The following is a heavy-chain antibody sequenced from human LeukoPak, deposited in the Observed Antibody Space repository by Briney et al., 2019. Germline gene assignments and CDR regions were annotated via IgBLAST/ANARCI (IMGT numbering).Heavy chain of an antibody. CDR2: ISSSSSYI. CDR3: AKGGGIWGTAGY. Sequence: GGSLRLSCAASGFTFSSYSMNWVRQAPGKGLEWVSSISSSSSYIYYADSVKGRFTISRDNSKNTLYLQMNSLRPEDTAVYYCAKGGGIWGTAGYWGQGTLVTVSS. D-gene: IGHD3-16*01. CDR1: GFTFSSYS. V-gene: IGHV3-21*01. J-gene: IGHJ4*02.